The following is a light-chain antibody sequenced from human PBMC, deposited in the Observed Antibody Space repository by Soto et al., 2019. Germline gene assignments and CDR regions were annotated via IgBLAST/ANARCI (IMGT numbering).Light chain of an antibody. CDR2: AAS. CDR1: QGVGSYY. Sequence: EVVLTQSPGTLSWSPGERATLSCRASQGVGSYYLAWYQQKPGQAPRLLIYAASTRATGIPDRFSGGGSGTDFTLTISRLEPEDFALYYCQQSGSSPWTFGQGTKVEIK. CDR3: QQSGSSPWT. J-gene: IGKJ1*01. V-gene: IGKV3-20*01.